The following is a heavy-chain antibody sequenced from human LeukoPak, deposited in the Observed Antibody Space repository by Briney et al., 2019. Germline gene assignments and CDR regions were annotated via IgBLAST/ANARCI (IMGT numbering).Heavy chain of an antibody. Sequence: ASVKVSCKASGYTFTGYYMHWVRQAPGQGLEWMGWINPNSGGTNYAQKFQGWVTMTRDTSISTAYMELSRLRSDDTAVYYCARLSGGRDAVAGSWVFDYWGQGTLVTVSS. CDR2: INPNSGGT. CDR1: GYTFTGYY. V-gene: IGHV1-2*04. CDR3: ARLSGGRDAVAGSWVFDY. J-gene: IGHJ4*02. D-gene: IGHD6-19*01.